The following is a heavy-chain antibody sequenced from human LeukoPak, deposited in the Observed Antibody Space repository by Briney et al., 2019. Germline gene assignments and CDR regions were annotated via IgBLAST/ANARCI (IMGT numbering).Heavy chain of an antibody. Sequence: GASVKVSCKASGYTFTSYGISWVRQAPGQGLEWMGWISAYNGNTNYAQKFQGRVTMTRNTSISTAYMELSSLRSEDTAVYYCARGSIAVAGTVDYWGQGTLVTVSS. J-gene: IGHJ4*02. CDR2: ISAYNGNT. CDR1: GYTFTSYG. V-gene: IGHV1-18*01. CDR3: ARGSIAVAGTVDY. D-gene: IGHD6-19*01.